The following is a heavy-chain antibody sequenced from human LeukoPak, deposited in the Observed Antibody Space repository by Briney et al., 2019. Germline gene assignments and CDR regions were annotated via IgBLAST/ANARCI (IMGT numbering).Heavy chain of an antibody. Sequence: GGSLRLSCAASGFNFGNYAMSWVRQAPGKGLEWVSGVSDGGGSTHYADSVKGRFTISRDTSKNTLYLQMDSLRVEDTAIYFCATGGYSGLFLFNYWGQGTLVAVSS. CDR1: GFNFGNYA. V-gene: IGHV3-23*01. CDR3: ATGGYSGLFLFNY. D-gene: IGHD1-26*01. CDR2: VSDGGGST. J-gene: IGHJ4*02.